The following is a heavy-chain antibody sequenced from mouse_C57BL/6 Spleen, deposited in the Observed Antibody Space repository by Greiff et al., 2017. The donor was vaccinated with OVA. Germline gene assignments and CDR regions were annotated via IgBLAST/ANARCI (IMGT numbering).Heavy chain of an antibody. CDR2: IDPSDSET. V-gene: IGHV1-52*01. J-gene: IGHJ2*01. D-gene: IGHD2-5*01. CDR3: ARSHSNYYFDY. Sequence: QVQLKQPGAELVRPGSSVKLSCKASGYTFTSYWMHWVKQRPIQGLEWIGNIDPSDSETHYNQKFKDKATLTVDKSSSTAYMQLSSLTSEDSAVYYCARSHSNYYFDYWGQGTTLTVSS. CDR1: GYTFTSYW.